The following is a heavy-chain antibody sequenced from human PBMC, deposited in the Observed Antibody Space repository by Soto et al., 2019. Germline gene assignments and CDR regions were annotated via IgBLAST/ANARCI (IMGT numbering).Heavy chain of an antibody. D-gene: IGHD2-2*01. J-gene: IGHJ4*02. CDR3: ARGYCSGARCLGYFDY. CDR1: GFTFSSYT. Sequence: GGSLRLSCAASGFTFSSYTMHWVRQAPGKGLEYVSVISSNGGTTYYANSVKGRFTISRDNSKNTLYLQMGSLRAEDMAVYYCARGYCSGARCLGYFDYWGQGTLVTVSS. V-gene: IGHV3-64*01. CDR2: ISSNGGTT.